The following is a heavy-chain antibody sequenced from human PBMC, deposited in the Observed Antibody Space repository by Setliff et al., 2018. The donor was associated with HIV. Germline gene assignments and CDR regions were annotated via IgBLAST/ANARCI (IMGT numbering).Heavy chain of an antibody. Sequence: SETLSLTCTVSGASISSGNYFWTWIRQPAGQRLEWIGRISTGGHTDYNPSLKSRLSISADTSRNHFSLQLTSVAATDTAVYYCARHPWHYNILTGYRYYYMDVWGKGTTVTVTS. CDR3: ARHPWHYNILTGYRYYYMDV. V-gene: IGHV4-61*02. D-gene: IGHD3-9*01. CDR1: GASISSGNYF. CDR2: ISTGGHT. J-gene: IGHJ6*03.